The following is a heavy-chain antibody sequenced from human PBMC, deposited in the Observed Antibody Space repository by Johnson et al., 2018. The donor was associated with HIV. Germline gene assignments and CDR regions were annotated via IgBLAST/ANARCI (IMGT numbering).Heavy chain of an antibody. CDR1: GFTVSSNY. J-gene: IGHJ3*02. CDR2: IYSGDST. Sequence: MLLVESGGGLVQPGGSLRLSCAASGFTVSSNYMSWVRQAPGKGLEWVSLIYSGDSTYYADSVKGRFTISRDNSKNTLYLQMNSLRAEDTAVYYCARDPSVDTAMGHDACEIWGQGTMVTASS. D-gene: IGHD5-18*01. CDR3: ARDPSVDTAMGHDACEI. V-gene: IGHV3-66*01.